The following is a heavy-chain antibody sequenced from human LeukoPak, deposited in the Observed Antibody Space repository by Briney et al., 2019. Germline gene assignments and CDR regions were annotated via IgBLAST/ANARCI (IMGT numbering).Heavy chain of an antibody. CDR2: ISDIGSI. Sequence: PSETLSLTCTVSGDSISSGGYYWSWIRQPPGKGLEWIAYISDIGSINYNPSLKSRVTISLDTSKNQFSLKLSSVTAADTAVYYCAGHHPRNTVDFWGQGTLVTVSS. CDR3: AGHHPRNTVDF. D-gene: IGHD2/OR15-2a*01. CDR1: GDSISSGGYY. J-gene: IGHJ4*02. V-gene: IGHV4-61*08.